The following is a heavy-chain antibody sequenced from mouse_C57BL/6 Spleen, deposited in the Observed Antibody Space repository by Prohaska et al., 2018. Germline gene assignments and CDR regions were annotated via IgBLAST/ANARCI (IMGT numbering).Heavy chain of an antibody. Sequence: LSCKASGYTFTSYWMHWVKQRPGQGLEWIGNINPSNGGTNYNEKFKSKATLTVDKSSSTAYMKLSSLTSEDSAVYYCAREDSSYYYGSSYWYFDVWGTGTTVTVSS. CDR1: GYTFTSYW. D-gene: IGHD1-1*01. CDR2: INPSNGGT. J-gene: IGHJ1*03. CDR3: AREDSSYYYGSSYWYFDV. V-gene: IGHV1-53*01.